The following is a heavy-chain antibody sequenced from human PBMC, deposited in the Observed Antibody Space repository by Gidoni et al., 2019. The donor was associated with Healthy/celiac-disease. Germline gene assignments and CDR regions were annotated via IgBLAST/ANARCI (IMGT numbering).Heavy chain of an antibody. Sequence: EVQLVESGGGLVQPGGSLRLSCAAAGFTFSSYWMHWVRQAPGKGLVWVSRINSDGSSTSYADSVKGRFTISRDNAKNTLYLQMNSLRAEDTAVYYCARTEDCGGDCYPSDIIDYWGQGTLVTVSS. D-gene: IGHD2-21*02. CDR2: INSDGSST. CDR3: ARTEDCGGDCYPSDIIDY. CDR1: GFTFSSYW. V-gene: IGHV3-74*01. J-gene: IGHJ4*02.